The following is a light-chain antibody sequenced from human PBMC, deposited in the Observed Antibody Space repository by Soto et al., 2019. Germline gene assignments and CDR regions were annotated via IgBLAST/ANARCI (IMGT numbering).Light chain of an antibody. CDR2: EVS. CDR3: SSFTRSNTWV. Sequence: QSALTQPASVSGSPGHSITISCTGTNSDVGGYSYVSWFQQHPGKAPKLIIYEVSNRPSGVSIRFSGSKSGNTASLTVSGLQAEDEADYYCSSFTRSNTWVIGGGTRSPS. J-gene: IGLJ3*02. CDR1: NSDVGGYSY. V-gene: IGLV2-14*01.